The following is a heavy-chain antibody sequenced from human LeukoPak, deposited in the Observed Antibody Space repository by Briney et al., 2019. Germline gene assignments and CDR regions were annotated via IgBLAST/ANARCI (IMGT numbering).Heavy chain of an antibody. J-gene: IGHJ3*02. CDR2: IYTSGST. CDR3: ARGGNYYDSSGYYFAFDI. V-gene: IGHV4-4*07. Sequence: SETLPLTCTVSGGSISSYYWSWIRQPAGKGLEWIGRIYTSGSTNYNPSLKSRVTMSVDTSKNQFSLKLSSVTAADTAVYYCARGGNYYDSSGYYFAFDIWGQGTMVTVSS. CDR1: GGSISSYY. D-gene: IGHD3-22*01.